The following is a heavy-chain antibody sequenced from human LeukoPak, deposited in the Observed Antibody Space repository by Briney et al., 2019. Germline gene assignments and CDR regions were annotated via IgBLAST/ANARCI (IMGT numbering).Heavy chain of an antibody. Sequence: SETLSLTCTVSGGSISSYYWSWIRQPAGKGLEWIGRVYTSGSTNYNPSLKSRVTMSVDTSKNQFSLKLSSVTAADTAVYYCARGTYYYDSSGYYKTDAFDIWGQGTMVTVSS. CDR1: GGSISSYY. J-gene: IGHJ3*02. D-gene: IGHD3-22*01. V-gene: IGHV4-4*07. CDR2: VYTSGST. CDR3: ARGTYYYDSSGYYKTDAFDI.